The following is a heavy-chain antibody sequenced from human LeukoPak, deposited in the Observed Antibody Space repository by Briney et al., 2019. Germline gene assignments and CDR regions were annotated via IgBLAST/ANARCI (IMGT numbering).Heavy chain of an antibody. CDR1: GGSISSGRNS. V-gene: IGHV4-61*02. D-gene: IGHD3-3*01. CDR3: ARTPYYDFWTVDP. J-gene: IGHJ5*02. Sequence: SETLSLTCTVSGGSISSGRNSWRWIRQPAGKGLEWIGRIYTSGSTNYNPSLKSRVPISVDTSKNQFSLKLSSVTAADTAVYYCARTPYYDFWTVDPWGQGTLVTVSS. CDR2: IYTSGST.